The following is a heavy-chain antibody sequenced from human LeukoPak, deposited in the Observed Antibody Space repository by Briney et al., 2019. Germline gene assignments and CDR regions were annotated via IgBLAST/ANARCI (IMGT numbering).Heavy chain of an antibody. CDR3: ARVFPSYSDYGFQH. D-gene: IGHD5-12*01. J-gene: IGHJ1*01. Sequence: PSETLSLTCAVYGGSFSGYYWSWIRQPPGKGLEWIGEINHSGSTNYNPSLKSRVTISVDTSKNQFSLKLSSVTAADTAVYYCARVFPSYSDYGFQHWGQGTLVTVSS. V-gene: IGHV4-34*01. CDR2: INHSGST. CDR1: GGSFSGYY.